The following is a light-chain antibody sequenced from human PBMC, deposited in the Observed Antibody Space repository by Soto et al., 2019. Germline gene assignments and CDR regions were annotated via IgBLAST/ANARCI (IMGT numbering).Light chain of an antibody. CDR1: QSVSSSY. Sequence: EIVLTQSPGTLSLSPGERATLSCRAIQSVSSSYLAWYQQKPGQAPRLLIYGASTRATGIPARFSGSGSGTEFTLTISSLQSEDFAVYYCQQYNNWPPVTFGPRTKVDI. J-gene: IGKJ3*01. V-gene: IGKV3-15*01. CDR3: QQYNNWPPVT. CDR2: GAS.